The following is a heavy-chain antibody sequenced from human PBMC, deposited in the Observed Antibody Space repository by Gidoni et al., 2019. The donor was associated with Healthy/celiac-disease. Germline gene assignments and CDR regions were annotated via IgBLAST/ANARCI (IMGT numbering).Heavy chain of an antibody. CDR3: ARGHEWERSRFDL. D-gene: IGHD1-26*01. V-gene: IGHV3-13*01. CDR1: GFTFSSYD. J-gene: IGHJ2*01. CDR2: IGTAGDT. Sequence: EVQLVESGGGLVQPGGSLRLSCAASGFTFSSYDMHWVRQAKGKGLEWVSAIGTAGDTYYPGSVKGRFTISRENAKNSLYLQMNSLRAGDTAVYYCARGHEWERSRFDLWGRGTLVTVSS.